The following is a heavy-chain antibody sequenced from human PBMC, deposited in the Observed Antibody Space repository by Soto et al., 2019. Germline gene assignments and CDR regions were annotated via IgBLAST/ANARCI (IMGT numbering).Heavy chain of an antibody. V-gene: IGHV4-38-2*01. CDR3: AGMPYTSGLRFDP. CDR1: GYSISSGYY. D-gene: IGHD6-19*01. Sequence: PSETLSLTCAVSGYSISSGYYWGWIRQPPGKGLEWIGSIYHSGSTYYNPSLKSRVTISVDTSNNQCSLKLGSVTAADTAVYYCAGMPYTSGLRFDPWGPGTLVTVSS. CDR2: IYHSGST. J-gene: IGHJ5*02.